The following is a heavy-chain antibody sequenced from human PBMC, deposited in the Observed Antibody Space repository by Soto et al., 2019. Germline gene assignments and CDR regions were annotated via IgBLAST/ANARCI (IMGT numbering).Heavy chain of an antibody. J-gene: IGHJ4*02. D-gene: IGHD2-2*01. V-gene: IGHV3-23*01. CDR2: ISGSGGNT. CDR1: GFTFSSYA. Sequence: GGSLRLSCASSGFTFSSYAMSLVRQAPGKGLEWVSSISGSGGNTYYADSVKGRFSISRDNSKNTLFLQMSSLSAEDTAAYFCAKNPGYCSTTSCYYYFDSWGQGTLVTVSS. CDR3: AKNPGYCSTTSCYYYFDS.